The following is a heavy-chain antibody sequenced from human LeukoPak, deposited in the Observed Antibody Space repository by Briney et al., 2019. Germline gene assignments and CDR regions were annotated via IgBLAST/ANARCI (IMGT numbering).Heavy chain of an antibody. D-gene: IGHD3-10*01. CDR3: ATATRPWGLGDPIGGRRGYFDY. CDR1: GYTLTELS. Sequence: ASVMVSCKVSGYTLTELSMHWVRQAPGKGLEWMGGFDPEDGETIYAQKFQGRVTMTEDTSTDTAYMELSSLRSEDTAVYYCATATRPWGLGDPIGGRRGYFDYWGQGTLVTVSS. V-gene: IGHV1-24*01. J-gene: IGHJ4*02. CDR2: FDPEDGET.